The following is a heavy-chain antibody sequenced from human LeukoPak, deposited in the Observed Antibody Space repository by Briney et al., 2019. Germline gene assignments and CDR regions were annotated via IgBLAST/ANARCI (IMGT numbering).Heavy chain of an antibody. J-gene: IGHJ3*01. Sequence: GGSLRLSCAASGFTFTTYAINWVRQAPGKGLEWVSGISGGGDKTYYADSVNGRFTISRDNSKSTLSLQISSLRAEETALYNYAKVLALADTGGGFDVWGQGTRVAVSS. V-gene: IGHV3-23*01. CDR2: ISGGGDKT. D-gene: IGHD2-15*01. CDR3: AKVLALADTGGGFDV. CDR1: GFTFTTYA.